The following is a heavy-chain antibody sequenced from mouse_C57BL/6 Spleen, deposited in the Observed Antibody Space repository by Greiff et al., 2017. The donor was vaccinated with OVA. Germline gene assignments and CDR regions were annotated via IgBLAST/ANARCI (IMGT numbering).Heavy chain of an antibody. Sequence: VQLQQSGAELVRPGASVKLSCKASGYTFTDYYINWVKQRPGQGLEWIARIYPGSGNTYYNEKFKGKATLTAEKSSSTAYMQLSSLTSEDSAVYFCTREGDYGAMDDWGKGTSVTVSS. CDR1: GYTFTDYY. J-gene: IGHJ4*01. V-gene: IGHV1-76*01. CDR2: IYPGSGNT. CDR3: TREGDYGAMDD.